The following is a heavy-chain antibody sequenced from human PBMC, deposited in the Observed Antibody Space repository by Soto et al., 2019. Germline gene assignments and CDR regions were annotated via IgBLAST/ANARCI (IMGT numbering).Heavy chain of an antibody. Sequence: GGSLRLSCAASGFTFSSYSMNWVRQAPGKGLEWVSSISSSSSYIYYADSVKGRFTISRDNAKNSLYLQMNSLRAEDTAVYYCARDARGYSYGYMGYYYYGMDVWGQGTTVTVS. CDR3: ARDARGYSYGYMGYYYYGMDV. D-gene: IGHD5-18*01. CDR1: GFTFSSYS. V-gene: IGHV3-21*01. J-gene: IGHJ6*02. CDR2: ISSSSSYI.